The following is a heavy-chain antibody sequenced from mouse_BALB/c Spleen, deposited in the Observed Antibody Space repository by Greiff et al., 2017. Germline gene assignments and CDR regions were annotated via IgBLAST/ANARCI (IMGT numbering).Heavy chain of an antibody. CDR3: AREGGTSFAY. V-gene: IGHV2-9*02. J-gene: IGHJ3*01. D-gene: IGHD4-1*01. CDR2: IWAGGST. CDR1: GFSLTSYG. Sequence: VQVVESGPGLVAPSQSLSITCTVSGFSLTSYGVHWVRQPPGKGLEWLGVIWAGGSTNYNSALMSRLSISKDNSKSQVFLKMNSLQTDDTAMYYCAREGGTSFAYWGQGTLVTVSA.